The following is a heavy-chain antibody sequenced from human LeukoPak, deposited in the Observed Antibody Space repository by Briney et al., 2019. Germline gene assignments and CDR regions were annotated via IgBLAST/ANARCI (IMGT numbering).Heavy chain of an antibody. Sequence: GGSLRLSCAASGFTFSSYAMSWARQAPGKGLEWVSAISGSGGSTYYADSVKGRFTISRDNSKNTLYLQMNSLRAEDTAVYYCAEAPYYYDSSGTFDIWGQGTMVTVSS. V-gene: IGHV3-23*01. D-gene: IGHD3-22*01. J-gene: IGHJ3*02. CDR3: AEAPYYYDSSGTFDI. CDR2: ISGSGGST. CDR1: GFTFSSYA.